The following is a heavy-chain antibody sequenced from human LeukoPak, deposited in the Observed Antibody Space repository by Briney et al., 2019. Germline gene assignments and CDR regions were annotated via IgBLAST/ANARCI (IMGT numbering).Heavy chain of an antibody. CDR3: ARVYGDYVDY. J-gene: IGHJ4*02. CDR1: GGSISSGSYY. CDR2: IYTSGST. Sequence: SETLSLTCTVSGGSISSGSYYWSWIRQPAGKGLEWIGRIYTSGSTNYNPSLKSRVTISVDTSNNQFSLKLSSVTAADTAVYYCARVYGDYVDYWGQGTLVTVSS. D-gene: IGHD4-17*01. V-gene: IGHV4-61*02.